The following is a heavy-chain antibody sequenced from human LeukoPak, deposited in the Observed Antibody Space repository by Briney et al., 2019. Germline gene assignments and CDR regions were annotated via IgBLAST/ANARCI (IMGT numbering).Heavy chain of an antibody. CDR3: AKSFRSTSLDY. D-gene: IGHD2-2*01. CDR1: GFTFSSYA. V-gene: IGHV3-30*04. J-gene: IGHJ4*02. Sequence: GGSLRLSCAASGFTFSSYAMHWVRQAPGKGLEWVAVISYDGSNKYYADSEKGRFTISRDNSRNTLYLQMNSLRAGDTAVYYCAKSFRSTSLDYWGQGTLVTVSS. CDR2: ISYDGSNK.